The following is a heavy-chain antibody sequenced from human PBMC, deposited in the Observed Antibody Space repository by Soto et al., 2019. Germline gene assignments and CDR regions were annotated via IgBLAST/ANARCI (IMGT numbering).Heavy chain of an antibody. Sequence: QVQLVQSGAEVKKPGASVKVSCKVSGYTFTGNYMHWMRQAPGQGPEWMGWINPRNGDTDYAQKFQGRVTITRDTSISTAYMDLSRLTSDDTAIYFCVRGEGVDVVTPTRIVFDYWGQGTLLTVSS. CDR2: INPRNGDT. CDR3: VRGEGVDVVTPTRIVFDY. J-gene: IGHJ4*02. CDR1: GYTFTGNY. D-gene: IGHD2-21*02. V-gene: IGHV1-2*02.